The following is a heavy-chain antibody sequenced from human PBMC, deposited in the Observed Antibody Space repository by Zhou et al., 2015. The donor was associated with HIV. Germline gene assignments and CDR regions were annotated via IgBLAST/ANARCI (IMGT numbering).Heavy chain of an antibody. V-gene: IGHV3-30*18. Sequence: QVQLVESGGGLVKPGGSLRLSCAASGFTFSDYYMSWIRQAPGKGLEWVGLISSDGSKTDYGDSVRGRFTIFRDNSKNTLYLQMNRLRIEDTAVYYCAKGNYLTSYWGQGTLVTVSS. CDR2: ISSDGSKT. CDR1: GFTFSDYY. D-gene: IGHD1-7*01. CDR3: AKGNYLTSY. J-gene: IGHJ4*02.